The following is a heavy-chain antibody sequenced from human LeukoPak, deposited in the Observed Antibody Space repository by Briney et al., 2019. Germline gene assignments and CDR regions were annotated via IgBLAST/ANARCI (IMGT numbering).Heavy chain of an antibody. CDR2: LYSSGYI. CDR3: ARGKLYSYESTSFYGPFDC. CDR1: GFSVSSNY. Sequence: PGGSLRLSCAASGFSVSSNYLTWVRQAPGKELEWVSVLYSSGYISYADSVKGRFTISRDNSENTVYLQMDNLRPKDTAVYFCARGKLYSYESTSFYGPFDCWGQGTLVTVSS. V-gene: IGHV3-53*01. J-gene: IGHJ4*02. D-gene: IGHD3-22*01.